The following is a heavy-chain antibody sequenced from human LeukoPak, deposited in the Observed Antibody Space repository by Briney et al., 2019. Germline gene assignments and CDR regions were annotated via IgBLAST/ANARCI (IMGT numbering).Heavy chain of an antibody. CDR3: ARALTVLRFLEWVPGMDV. CDR2: IYYSGST. Sequence: SETLSLTCTVSGGSISSYYWSWIRQPPGKGLEWIGYIYYSGSTNYNPSLKSRVTISVDTSKNQFSLKLGSVTAADTAVYYCARALTVLRFLEWVPGMDVWGQGTTVTVSS. J-gene: IGHJ6*02. D-gene: IGHD3-3*01. CDR1: GGSISSYY. V-gene: IGHV4-59*01.